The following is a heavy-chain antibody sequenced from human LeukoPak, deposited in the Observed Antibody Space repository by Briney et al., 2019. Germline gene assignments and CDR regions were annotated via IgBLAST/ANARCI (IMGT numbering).Heavy chain of an antibody. D-gene: IGHD3-22*01. CDR3: ARDSYDSSGYYKNAFDI. V-gene: IGHV1-18*01. Sequence: ASVKVSCKASGYTFTSYGISRVRQAPGQGLEWMGWISAYNGNTNYAQKLQGRVTVTTDTSTSTAYMELRSLRPDDTAVYYCARDSYDSSGYYKNAFDIWGQGTMVTVSS. J-gene: IGHJ3*02. CDR2: ISAYNGNT. CDR1: GYTFTSYG.